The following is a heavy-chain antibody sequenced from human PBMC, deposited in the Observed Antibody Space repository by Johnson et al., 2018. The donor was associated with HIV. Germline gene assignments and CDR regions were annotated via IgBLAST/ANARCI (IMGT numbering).Heavy chain of an antibody. CDR2: IGPGGDT. CDR3: ASNLPYDSSGYYYSGRDAFDI. D-gene: IGHD3-22*01. Sequence: EMQLVESGGGLVQPGGSLRLSCAASRFTFSSNDMHWVRQATGKGLEWVSTIGPGGDTYYPGSVKGRFTISIDNAKNSLYLQMNSLRAEDTAVYYCASNLPYDSSGYYYSGRDAFDIWGQGTMVTVSS. J-gene: IGHJ3*02. V-gene: IGHV3-13*01. CDR1: RFTFSSND.